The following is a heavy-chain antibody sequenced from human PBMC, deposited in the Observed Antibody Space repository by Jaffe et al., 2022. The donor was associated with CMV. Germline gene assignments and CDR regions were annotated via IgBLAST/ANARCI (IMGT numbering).Heavy chain of an antibody. J-gene: IGHJ4*02. V-gene: IGHV4-59*01. CDR1: GGSISSYY. Sequence: QVQLQESGPGLVKPSETLSLTCTVSGGSISSYYWSWIRQPPGKGLEWIGYIYYSGSTNYNPSLKSRVTISVDTSKNQFSLKLSSVTAADTAVYYCARAKGDGYNYGALFDYWGQGTLVTVSS. CDR2: IYYSGST. CDR3: ARAKGDGYNYGALFDY. D-gene: IGHD5-12*01.